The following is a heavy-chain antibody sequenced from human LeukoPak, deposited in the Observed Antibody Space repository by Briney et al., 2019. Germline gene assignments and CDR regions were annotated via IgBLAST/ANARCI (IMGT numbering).Heavy chain of an antibody. Sequence: GASVKVSCKASGYTFTGYYMHWVRQAPGQGLEWMGWINPNSGGTNYAQKFQGRVTMTRDTSISTAYMELSRLRSDDTAVYYCARVNRIAAAVRAFDIWGQGTMVTVSS. CDR2: INPNSGGT. D-gene: IGHD6-13*01. CDR3: ARVNRIAAAVRAFDI. CDR1: GYTFTGYY. V-gene: IGHV1-2*02. J-gene: IGHJ3*02.